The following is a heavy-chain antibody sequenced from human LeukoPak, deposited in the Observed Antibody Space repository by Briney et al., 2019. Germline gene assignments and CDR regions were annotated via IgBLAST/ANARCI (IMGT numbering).Heavy chain of an antibody. CDR2: IKSKTNGGTP. CDR3: ATVYRYFEL. CDR1: LYTFRNAL. J-gene: IGHJ2*01. V-gene: IGHV3-15*01. Sequence: RGALRLSRVPSLYTFRNALMRGVPQAPRRGGEGVGLIKSKTNGGTPDYAAPVKGRFTISRDDSKNTLYLQMSSLKAEDTAVYYCATVYRYFELWGRGALVSVS.